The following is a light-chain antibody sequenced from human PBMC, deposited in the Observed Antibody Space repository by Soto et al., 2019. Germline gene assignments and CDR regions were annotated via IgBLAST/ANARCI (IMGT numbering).Light chain of an antibody. CDR2: GNS. V-gene: IGLV1-40*01. CDR3: QSYDSSLSGYV. J-gene: IGLJ1*01. CDR1: SSNIGAGYD. Sequence: QSVLTQPPSVSGAPGQRVTISCTGSSSNIGAGYDVHWYQQLPGTAPRLLIYGNSNRPSXVPDRXSGSKSGTSASLAITGLQAEDEADYYCQSYDSSLSGYVFGTGTKVTVL.